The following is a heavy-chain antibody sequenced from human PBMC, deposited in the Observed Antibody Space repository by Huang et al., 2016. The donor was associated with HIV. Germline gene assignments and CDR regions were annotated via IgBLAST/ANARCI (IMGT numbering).Heavy chain of an antibody. Sequence: QVQLVQSGAEVKKPGSSVKVSCKASGGTFSSYAISWVRQAPGQGLEWMGGIIPIFGTANYAQKFQGRVTSTAYESTSTAYMELSSLRAEDTAVYYCARARGYYDSSVSYYFDYWGQGTLVTVSS. V-gene: IGHV1-69*13. CDR3: ARARGYYDSSVSYYFDY. CDR1: GGTFSSYA. J-gene: IGHJ4*02. CDR2: IIPIFGTA. D-gene: IGHD3-22*01.